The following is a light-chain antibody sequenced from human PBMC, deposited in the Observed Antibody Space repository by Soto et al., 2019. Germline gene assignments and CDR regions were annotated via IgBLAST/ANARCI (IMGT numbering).Light chain of an antibody. CDR3: QQYNNWPLT. CDR1: QSVRSD. Sequence: EIVMTQSPATLSVSPGERATLSCRASQSVRSDLAWYQQKPGQAPRLLIYGASNRATGIPARFSGSGSGTEFTLTISSLQSEDFAVYYCQQYNNWPLTFGGGTNVEIK. CDR2: GAS. V-gene: IGKV3-15*01. J-gene: IGKJ4*01.